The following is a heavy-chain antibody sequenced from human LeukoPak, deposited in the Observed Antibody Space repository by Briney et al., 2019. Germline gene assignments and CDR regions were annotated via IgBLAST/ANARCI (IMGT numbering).Heavy chain of an antibody. V-gene: IGHV4-39*07. CDR2: IYYSGST. J-gene: IGHJ4*02. CDR1: GGSISSSSYY. Sequence: PSETLSLTCTVSGGSISSSSYYWGWIRQPPGKGLEWIGSIYYSGSTYYNPSLKSRVTISVDTSKNQFSLKLSSVTAADTAVYYCARDRCSGGSCYFDYWGQGTLVTVSS. CDR3: ARDRCSGGSCYFDY. D-gene: IGHD2-15*01.